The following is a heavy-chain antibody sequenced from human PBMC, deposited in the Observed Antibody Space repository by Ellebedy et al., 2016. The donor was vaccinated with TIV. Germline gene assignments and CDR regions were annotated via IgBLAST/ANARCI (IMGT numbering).Heavy chain of an antibody. CDR2: IRGSGDST. CDR3: ARGRVVVDGLYYFDY. Sequence: PGGSLRLSCAASGFTFSNYDMSWVRQAPGKGLEWVSGIRGSGDSTYYADSVKGRFTISRDNSKDTLYLQMNSLRAEDTAVYYCARGRVVVDGLYYFDYWGQGTLVTVSS. CDR1: GFTFSNYD. V-gene: IGHV3-23*01. D-gene: IGHD3-22*01. J-gene: IGHJ4*02.